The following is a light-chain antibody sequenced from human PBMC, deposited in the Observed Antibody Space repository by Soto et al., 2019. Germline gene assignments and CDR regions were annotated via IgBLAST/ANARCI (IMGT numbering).Light chain of an antibody. Sequence: EMVLTQSPGPLFLSPGERATLSCRASQSVSSSYLAWYQQKPGQAPRLLIYGASSRATGIPDRFSGSGSGTDFTLTISRLEPEDFAVYYCKKYGSSPLTFGGGTRVDIK. CDR1: QSVSSSY. V-gene: IGKV3-20*01. CDR3: KKYGSSPLT. J-gene: IGKJ4*01. CDR2: GAS.